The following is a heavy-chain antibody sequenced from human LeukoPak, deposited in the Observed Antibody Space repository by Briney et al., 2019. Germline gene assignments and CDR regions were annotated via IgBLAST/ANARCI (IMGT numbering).Heavy chain of an antibody. J-gene: IGHJ3*02. CDR1: GFTFSSYA. CDR2: ISGSGGST. V-gene: IGHV3-23*01. Sequence: GGSLRLSCAASGFTFSSYAMSWVRQAPGKGLEWVSAISGSGGSTYYADSVKGRFTISRDNSKNTQYLQMNSLRAEDTAVYYCAKDFWSGYSHDDAFDIWGQGTMVTVSS. CDR3: AKDFWSGYSHDDAFDI. D-gene: IGHD3-3*01.